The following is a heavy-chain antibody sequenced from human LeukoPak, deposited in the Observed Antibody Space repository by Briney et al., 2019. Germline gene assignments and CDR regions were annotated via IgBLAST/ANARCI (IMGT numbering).Heavy chain of an antibody. CDR1: GITVSANY. J-gene: IGHJ4*02. D-gene: IGHD6-6*01. CDR2: ISSGGST. V-gene: IGHV3-66*01. CDR3: ARGWSSSSYFGY. Sequence: GGPLRLSCAASGITVSANYWNWVRQAPGKGLEWVSVISSGGSTSYADSVKGRFTISRDNSKNTLYLQMNSLRAEDTAVYYCARGWSSSSYFGYWGQGTLVTVSS.